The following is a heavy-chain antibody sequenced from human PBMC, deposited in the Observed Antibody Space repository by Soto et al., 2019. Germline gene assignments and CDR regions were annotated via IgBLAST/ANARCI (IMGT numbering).Heavy chain of an antibody. D-gene: IGHD5-18*01. J-gene: IGHJ6*02. CDR2: IYYSGST. CDR3: ARGSWIQLWFTCYYGMDV. Sequence: SQTLSLTCTVSGGSISSGGSYWSWIRQHPGKGLEWNGYIYYSGSTYYNTSLKSRVTISVDTSKNQFSLRLSSVTAADTAVYCCARGSWIQLWFTCYYGMDVWGQGTTVTVSS. CDR1: GGSISSGGSY. V-gene: IGHV4-31*03.